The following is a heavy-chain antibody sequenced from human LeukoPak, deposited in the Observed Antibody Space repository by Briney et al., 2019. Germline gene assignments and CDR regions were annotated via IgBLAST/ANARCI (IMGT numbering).Heavy chain of an antibody. CDR3: ARDKWELFYFDY. CDR2: IYHSGST. D-gene: IGHD1-26*01. CDR1: GGSISSSNW. V-gene: IGHV4-4*02. Sequence: PSGALSLTCAVSGGSISSSNWWSWVRQPPGKGLEWIGEIYHSGSTNYNPSLKSRVTISVDKSKNQFSLKLSSATAADTAVYYCARDKWELFYFDYWGQGTLVTVSS. J-gene: IGHJ4*02.